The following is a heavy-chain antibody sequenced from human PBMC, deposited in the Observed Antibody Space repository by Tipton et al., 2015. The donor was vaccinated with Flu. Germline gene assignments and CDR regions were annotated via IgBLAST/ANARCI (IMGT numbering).Heavy chain of an antibody. CDR3: ARGAGGSGWYDGRDVFDI. CDR1: GASVTSDNW. D-gene: IGHD6-19*01. Sequence: SLRLSCIVFGASVTSDNWWTWVRQPPGKGLEWIGEIYHSGSINYNPSLKSRVTISVDESNNQISLNLNSVTATDTAVYYCARGAGGSGWYDGRDVFDIWGQGTMVTVSS. V-gene: IGHV4-4*02. CDR2: IYHSGSI. J-gene: IGHJ3*02.